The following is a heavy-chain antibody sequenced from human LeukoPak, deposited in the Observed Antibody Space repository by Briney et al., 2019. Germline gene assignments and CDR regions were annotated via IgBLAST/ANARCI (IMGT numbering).Heavy chain of an antibody. CDR3: ARFRLGSDYYHMDV. CDR1: GGSVSGTNYY. J-gene: IGHJ6*03. D-gene: IGHD7-27*01. Sequence: SETLSLTCSVSGGSVSGTNYYWAWIRQPPEKGLEWIGTIYYSGSTYYNVSLKSRVTISVDTSKNQFSLKLSSVTAADTAVYYCARFRLGSDYYHMDVWGKGTTVTVSS. V-gene: IGHV4-39*07. CDR2: IYYSGST.